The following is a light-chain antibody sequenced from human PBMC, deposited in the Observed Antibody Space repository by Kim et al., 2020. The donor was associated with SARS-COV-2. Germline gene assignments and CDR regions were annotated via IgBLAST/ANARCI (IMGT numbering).Light chain of an antibody. V-gene: IGLV2-8*01. J-gene: IGLJ2*01. CDR1: SSDVGGYTY. CDR3: SSYAGSNNLI. Sequence: GQSDTISCIGTSSDVGGYTYVSWYQQHPGKAPKLMIYEVNKRPSGVPDRFSGSKSGNTASLTVSGLQAEDEADYYCSSYAGSNNLIFGGGTQLTVL. CDR2: EVN.